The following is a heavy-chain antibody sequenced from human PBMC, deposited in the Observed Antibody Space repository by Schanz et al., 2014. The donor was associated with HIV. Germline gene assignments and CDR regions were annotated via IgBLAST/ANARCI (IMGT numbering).Heavy chain of an antibody. Sequence: EVQLVESGGRLVKPGESLTLSCITSGFTLNGYSMNWVRQAPRKGLQWVSSISGSSNKIYYAHSVKDRFIVSRDNAQNLVFSQLNSLRVEDTAVYFCARDGYNSLSRKDYYFDSWGQGTLVTVSS. J-gene: IGHJ4*02. V-gene: IGHV3-21*06. CDR2: ISGSSNKI. CDR1: GFTLNGYS. D-gene: IGHD1-1*01. CDR3: ARDGYNSLSRKDYYFDS.